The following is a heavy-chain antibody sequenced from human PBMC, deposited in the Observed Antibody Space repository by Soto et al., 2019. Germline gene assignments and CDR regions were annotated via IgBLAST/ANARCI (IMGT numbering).Heavy chain of an antibody. CDR1: GFSLSTSGVG. D-gene: IGHD7-27*01. V-gene: IGHV2-5*02. J-gene: IGHJ4*02. CDR3: AHRIHGDSVVDY. Sequence: QITLKESGPTRVKPTQTLTLTCTFSGFSLSTSGVGVPWIRQPPGKALEWLALLYWDDDKRYSPSLKSRLTVTKDSTKNQVVLTMADMDPVDTGTYYCAHRIHGDSVVDYWGQGTLVTVSS. CDR2: LYWDDDK.